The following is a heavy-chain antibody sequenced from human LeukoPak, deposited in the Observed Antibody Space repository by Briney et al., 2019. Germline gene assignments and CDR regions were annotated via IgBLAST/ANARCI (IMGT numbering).Heavy chain of an antibody. CDR1: GFTFSSYS. V-gene: IGHV3-21*01. CDR2: ISSSSSYI. Sequence: PGGSLRLSCAASGFTFSSYSMNWVRPAPGKGLEWVSSISSSSSYIYYADSVKGRFTISRDNAKNSLYLQMNSLRAEDTAVYYCARTGPMAVAWDYWGQGTLVTVSS. J-gene: IGHJ4*02. D-gene: IGHD6-19*01. CDR3: ARTGPMAVAWDY.